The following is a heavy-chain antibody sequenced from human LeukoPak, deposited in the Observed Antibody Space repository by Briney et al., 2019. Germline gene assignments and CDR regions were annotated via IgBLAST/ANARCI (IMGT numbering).Heavy chain of an antibody. Sequence: SETLSLTCAVYGGSFSGYYWSWIRQPPGKGLEWIGGINHSGSTNYNPSLKSRVTISVDTSENQFSLKLSSVTAADTAVYYCARRRSTSRTNWFDPWGQGTLVTVSS. V-gene: IGHV4-34*01. CDR2: INHSGST. D-gene: IGHD2-2*01. CDR1: GGSFSGYY. J-gene: IGHJ5*02. CDR3: ARRRSTSRTNWFDP.